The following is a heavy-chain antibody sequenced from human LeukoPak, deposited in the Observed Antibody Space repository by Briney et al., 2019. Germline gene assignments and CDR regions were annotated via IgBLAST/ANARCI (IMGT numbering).Heavy chain of an antibody. D-gene: IGHD3-3*01. J-gene: IGHJ4*02. V-gene: IGHV3-23*01. Sequence: GGSLRLSCAASGFTFSTYVMNWFRQAPGKGLEWVSTISVGAEYIFYADSVKGRFTISRDDSNNALYLQMHSLRAEDTALYYCTSGPPFLKYFEYWGQGTLVTVSS. CDR1: GFTFSTYV. CDR3: TSGPPFLKYFEY. CDR2: ISVGAEYI.